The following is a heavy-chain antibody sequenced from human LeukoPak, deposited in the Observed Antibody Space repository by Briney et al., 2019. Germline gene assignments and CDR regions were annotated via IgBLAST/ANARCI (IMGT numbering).Heavy chain of an antibody. CDR3: ARVVARYYGSGSYYPDAFDI. Sequence: KPSETLSLTCAVYGGSFSGYYWSWIRQPPGKGLEWIGEINHSGSTNYNPSLKSRVTISVDTSKNQFSLKLSSVTAADTAVYYCARVVARYYGSGSYYPDAFDIWGQGTMVTVSS. V-gene: IGHV4-34*09. J-gene: IGHJ3*02. CDR1: GGSFSGYY. D-gene: IGHD3-10*01. CDR2: INHSGST.